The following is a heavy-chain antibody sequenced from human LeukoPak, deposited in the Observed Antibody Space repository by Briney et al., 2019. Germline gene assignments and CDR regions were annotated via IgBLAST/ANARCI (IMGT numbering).Heavy chain of an antibody. CDR3: ARDLTSLLYYMDV. Sequence: SQTLSLTCTVSGGSISSGDYYWSWIRQPPGKGLEWIGYIYYSGSTYYNPSLKSRVTISVDTSNNQFSLKLSSVTAADTAVYYCARDLTSLLYYMDVWGKGTTVTVSS. J-gene: IGHJ6*03. CDR2: IYYSGST. CDR1: GGSISSGDYY. D-gene: IGHD1-26*01. V-gene: IGHV4-30-4*08.